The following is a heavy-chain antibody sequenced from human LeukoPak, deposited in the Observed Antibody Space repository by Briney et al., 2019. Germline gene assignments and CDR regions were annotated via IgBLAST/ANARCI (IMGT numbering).Heavy chain of an antibody. CDR3: ASRYTSAWYYFYYYMDV. J-gene: IGHJ6*03. V-gene: IGHV4-34*01. D-gene: IGHD6-25*01. CDR2: INHSGST. Sequence: PSEILSLTCAVYGGSISDYYWSWIRQPPGKGLEWIGEINHSGSTNYNPSLKSRVTISVDTSKNQFSLKLSSVTAADTAVYYCASRYTSAWYYFYYYMDVWGKGTTVTVSS. CDR1: GGSISDYY.